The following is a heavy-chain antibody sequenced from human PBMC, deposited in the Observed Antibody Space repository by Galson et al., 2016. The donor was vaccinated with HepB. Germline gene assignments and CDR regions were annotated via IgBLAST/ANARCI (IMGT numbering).Heavy chain of an antibody. D-gene: IGHD3-22*01. CDR3: ARASDSSGYYYFHH. V-gene: IGHV3-72*01. CDR2: TRNKAKSYST. Sequence: SLRLSCAVSGFTVSDHYMDWVRQAPGKGLEWVGRTRNKAKSYSTEYAASVKGRFTISRDDSKNSLHLQMNSLQTEDTAVYYCARASDSSGYYYFHHWGQGTLVTVSS. CDR1: GFTVSDHY. J-gene: IGHJ4*02.